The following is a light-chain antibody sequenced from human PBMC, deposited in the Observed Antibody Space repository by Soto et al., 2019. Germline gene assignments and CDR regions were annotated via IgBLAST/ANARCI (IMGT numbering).Light chain of an antibody. CDR1: ESVSDY. CDR3: QQYVTSPAIT. Sequence: EIVLTQSPVALSLSPWERATLSCWASESVSDYLAWYQQKPGLAPRLLIHGATKRTSGTPDRFSGTGSGTAFTLAISRLEPEDFAVYYCQQYVTSPAITFGQGTRLEIK. V-gene: IGKV3-20*01. CDR2: GAT. J-gene: IGKJ5*01.